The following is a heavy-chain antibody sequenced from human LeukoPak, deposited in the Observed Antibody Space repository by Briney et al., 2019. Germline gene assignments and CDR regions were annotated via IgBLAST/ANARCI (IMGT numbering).Heavy chain of an antibody. CDR1: GFTFSSYS. CDR2: ISSSSSYI. V-gene: IGHV3-21*01. CDR3: ARDRASGIAVAGTFWFDP. J-gene: IGHJ5*02. D-gene: IGHD6-19*01. Sequence: GGSLRLSCAASGFTFSSYSMNWVRQAPGKGLEWVSSISSSSSYIYYADSVKGRFTISRDNAKNSLYLQMNSLRAENTAVYYCARDRASGIAVAGTFWFDPWGQGTLVTVSS.